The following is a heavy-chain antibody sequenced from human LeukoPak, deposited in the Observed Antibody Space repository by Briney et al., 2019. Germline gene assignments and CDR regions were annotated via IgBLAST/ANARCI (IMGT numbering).Heavy chain of an antibody. D-gene: IGHD3-22*01. CDR1: GFTFSSYW. CDR2: INSDGSST. V-gene: IGHV3-74*01. Sequence: GGSLRLSCAASGFTFSSYWMPWVRHAPGKGLVWVSRINSDGSSTSYADSVKGRFTISRDNAKNALYLQMNSLRAEDTAVYYCARGGYYDDLDYWGQGTLVTVSS. J-gene: IGHJ4*02. CDR3: ARGGYYDDLDY.